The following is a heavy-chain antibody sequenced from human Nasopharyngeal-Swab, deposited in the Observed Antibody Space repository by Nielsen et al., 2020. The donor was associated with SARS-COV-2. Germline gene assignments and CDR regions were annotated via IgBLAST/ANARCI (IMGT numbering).Heavy chain of an antibody. D-gene: IGHD4/OR15-4a*01. CDR3: AKGQGAGYFDY. Sequence: GESLKISCAAPGFTFSSYAMSWVRQAPGKGLEWVSVIYSGGSSTYYADSVKGRFTISRDNSKNTLYLQMNSLRAEDTAVYYCAKGQGAGYFDYWGQGTLVTVSS. CDR1: GFTFSSYA. J-gene: IGHJ4*02. V-gene: IGHV3-23*03. CDR2: IYSGGSST.